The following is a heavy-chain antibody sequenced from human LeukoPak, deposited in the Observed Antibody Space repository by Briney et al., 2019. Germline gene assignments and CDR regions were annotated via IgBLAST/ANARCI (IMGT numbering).Heavy chain of an antibody. J-gene: IGHJ6*02. V-gene: IGHV1-18*01. D-gene: IGHD5-18*01. CDR3: ARERDTAMVFYYYGMDV. CDR2: ISAYNGNT. CDR1: GYTLTSYG. Sequence: ASVKVSCKASGYTLTSYGISWVRQAPGQGLEWMGWISAYNGNTNYAQKLQGRVTMTTDTSTSTAYMELRSLRSDDTAVYYCARERDTAMVFYYYGMDVWGQGTTVTVSS.